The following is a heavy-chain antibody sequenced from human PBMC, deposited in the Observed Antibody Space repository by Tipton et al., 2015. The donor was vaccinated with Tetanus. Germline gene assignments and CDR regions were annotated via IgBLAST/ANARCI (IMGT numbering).Heavy chain of an antibody. D-gene: IGHD3-16*01. CDR3: AGTWGVWVTSIDAFDI. V-gene: IGHV4-39*01. CDR2: IYYSGST. CDR1: GGSISTRNYF. J-gene: IGHJ3*02. Sequence: GLVKPSETLSLTCTVSGGSISTRNYFWGWIRQAPGKGLEWIGNIYYSGSTDYNPSLKSRVAISVDTSKNQFSLKLSSVTAADTAVYYCAGTWGVWVTSIDAFDIWGQGTKVAVSS.